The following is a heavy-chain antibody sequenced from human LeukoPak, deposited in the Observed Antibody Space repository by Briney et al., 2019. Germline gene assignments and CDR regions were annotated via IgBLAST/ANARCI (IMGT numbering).Heavy chain of an antibody. J-gene: IGHJ5*02. CDR2: FDPEDGET. CDR1: GYTLTELS. CDR3: ATVYYDSSGCPLYNWFDP. Sequence: ASVKVSCKVSGYTLTELSMHWVRQAPGKGLEWMGGFDPEDGETIYAQKFQGRVTMTEDTSTDTAYMELSSLRSEDTAVYYCATVYYDSSGCPLYNWFDPWGQGTLVTVSS. D-gene: IGHD3-22*01. V-gene: IGHV1-24*01.